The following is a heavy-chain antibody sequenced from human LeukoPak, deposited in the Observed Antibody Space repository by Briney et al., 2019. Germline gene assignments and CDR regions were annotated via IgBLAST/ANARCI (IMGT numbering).Heavy chain of an antibody. CDR2: INPNSGGT. D-gene: IGHD6-13*01. V-gene: IGHV1-2*02. CDR1: GYTFTGYY. CDR3: ARSRRAYSSSWQMGYYYYGMDV. Sequence: ASVKVSCKASGYTFTGYYMHWVRQAPGQGLEWMGWINPNSGGTNYAQKFQGRVTMTRDTSISTAYMELSRLRSDDTAVYCCARSRRAYSSSWQMGYYYYGMDVWGQGTTVTVSS. J-gene: IGHJ6*02.